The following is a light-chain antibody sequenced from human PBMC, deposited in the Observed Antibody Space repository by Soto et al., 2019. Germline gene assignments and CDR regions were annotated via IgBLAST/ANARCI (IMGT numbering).Light chain of an antibody. CDR3: QSYDSSNRV. Sequence: QSVLTQPASVSGSPGQSITISCTGTSSDVGGYNYVSWYQQHPGKAPKLMIYEVSNRPSGVSNRFSGSKSGNTASLTISGLQAEDEADYYCQSYDSSNRVFGTGTKLTVL. CDR1: SSDVGGYNY. V-gene: IGLV2-14*01. CDR2: EVS. J-gene: IGLJ1*01.